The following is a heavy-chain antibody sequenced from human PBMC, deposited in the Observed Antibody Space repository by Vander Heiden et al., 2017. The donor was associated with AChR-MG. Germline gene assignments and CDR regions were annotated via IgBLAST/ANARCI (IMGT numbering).Heavy chain of an antibody. CDR3: AREVLGNYDILTGRQYYYYGMDV. Sequence: QAQLVHPGDAVTQPGCPGKVSCKGSGGTFSSSAISRVRQAPVQGLEWMGGIIPNFGTANYAQKFQGRVTIAADESTSTDYMELSSLRSEDTAVYYCAREVLGNYDILTGRQYYYYGMDVWGQGTTVTVSS. J-gene: IGHJ6*02. D-gene: IGHD3-9*01. CDR1: GGTFSSSA. CDR2: IIPNFGTA. V-gene: IGHV1-69*01.